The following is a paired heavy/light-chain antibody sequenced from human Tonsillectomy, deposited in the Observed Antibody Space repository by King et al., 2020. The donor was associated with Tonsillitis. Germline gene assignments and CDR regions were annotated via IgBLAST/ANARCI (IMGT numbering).Light chain of an antibody. CDR3: YSADNSVNLWV. CDR2: EDN. J-gene: IGLJ3*02. CDR1: VLSRKH. V-gene: IGLV3-10*01. Sequence: SSELTQTPSVSVSPGQTARITCSGDVLSRKHAYWYQQKSGQAPMLVIYEDNKRPSGIPERFSGSRSGTVATLTISGAHVEDEGDYHCYSADNSVNLWVFGGGTKLTVL.
Heavy chain of an antibody. Sequence: QITLKESGPALVKPTQTLTLTCTFSGFSLSTSGEGVGWIRQPPGKALEWLALIYWDDDKRYNASLKNRLTITKGTSKNQVVLTMTDMDPEDTATYFCAHAFAKGVLNLGTLSFLVWFDPWGPGTLVTVSS. J-gene: IGHJ5*02. CDR1: GFSLSTSGEG. CDR2: IYWDDDK. CDR3: AHAFAKGVLNLGTLSFLVWFDP. V-gene: IGHV2-5*02. D-gene: IGHD3-16*02.